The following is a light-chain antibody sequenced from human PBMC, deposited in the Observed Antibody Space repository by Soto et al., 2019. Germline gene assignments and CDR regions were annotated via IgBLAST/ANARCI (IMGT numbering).Light chain of an antibody. Sequence: DIQMTQSPSSLSASVGDRVTITCRASQSISSYLNWYQQKPGKAPNLLIYAASSLQSGVPSRFSGSGSGTDFTLTINSLQPEDFATYYCQQGYSTPSITFGQGTRLEIK. CDR2: AAS. CDR1: QSISSY. CDR3: QQGYSTPSIT. J-gene: IGKJ5*01. V-gene: IGKV1-39*01.